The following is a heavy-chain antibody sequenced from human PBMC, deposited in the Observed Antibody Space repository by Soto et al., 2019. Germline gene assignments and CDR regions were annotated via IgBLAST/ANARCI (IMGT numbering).Heavy chain of an antibody. D-gene: IGHD2-15*01. Sequence: QVQLVQSGAEVKKPGSSVKVSCKASGGTFSSVSFSWVRQAPGQGLEWMGGIIPMFDTPIYAQKFQDRVTITADESTSPAYMQLSSLRSGDTAVYYCARSGGLDRDFNYWGQGALVTVSS. CDR2: IIPMFDTP. V-gene: IGHV1-69*12. J-gene: IGHJ4*02. CDR1: GGTFSSVS. CDR3: ARSGGLDRDFNY.